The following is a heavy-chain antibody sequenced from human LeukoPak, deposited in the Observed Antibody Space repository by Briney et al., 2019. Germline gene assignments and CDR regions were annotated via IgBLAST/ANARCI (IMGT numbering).Heavy chain of an antibody. CDR3: ARASLWFGEFDY. J-gene: IGHJ4*02. Sequence: SETLSLTCTVSGGSISSSSYYWGWIRQPPGKGLEWIGSIHYSGSTYYNPSLKSRVTISVDTSKNQFSLKLSSVTAADTAVYYCARASLWFGEFDYWGQGTLVTVSS. V-gene: IGHV4-39*07. CDR2: IHYSGST. D-gene: IGHD3-10*01. CDR1: GGSISSSSYY.